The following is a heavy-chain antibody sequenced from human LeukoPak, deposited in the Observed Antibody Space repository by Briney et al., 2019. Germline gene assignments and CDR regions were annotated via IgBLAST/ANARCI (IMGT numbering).Heavy chain of an antibody. CDR1: GGSISSGDYY. CDR2: INYSGST. Sequence: PSETLSLTCTVSGGSISSGDYYWSWIRQPPGKGLEWIGYINYSGSTYYNPSLKSRVTISVDTSKNQFSLKLSSVTAADTAVYYCAAQDIVATIGSWGQGTLVTVSS. D-gene: IGHD5-12*01. V-gene: IGHV4-30-4*01. J-gene: IGHJ4*02. CDR3: AAQDIVATIGS.